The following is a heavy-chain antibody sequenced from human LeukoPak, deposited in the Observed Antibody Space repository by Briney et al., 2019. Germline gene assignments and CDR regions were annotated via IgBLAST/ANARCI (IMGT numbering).Heavy chain of an antibody. Sequence: SETLSLTCTVSGGSISSSSYYWGWIRQPPGKGLEWIGSIYYSGSTYYNPSLKSRVTISVDTSKNQFSLKLSSVTAADTAVYYCARHDGPVWGIPGLAFDYWGQGTLVTVSS. J-gene: IGHJ4*02. CDR1: GGSISSSSYY. D-gene: IGHD3-16*01. CDR2: IYYSGST. CDR3: ARHDGPVWGIPGLAFDY. V-gene: IGHV4-39*01.